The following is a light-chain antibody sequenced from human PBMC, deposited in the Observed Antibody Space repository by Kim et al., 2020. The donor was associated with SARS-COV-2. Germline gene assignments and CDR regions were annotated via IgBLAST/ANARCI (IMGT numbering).Light chain of an antibody. CDR1: QGISSY. CDR3: QQYYSYPRT. V-gene: IGKV1-8*01. J-gene: IGKJ1*01. Sequence: AIRMTQSPSSLSASTGDRVTITCRASQGISSYLAWYQQKPGKAPKLLIYAASTLQSGVPSRFSGSGSGTDFTLTISCLQSEDFATYYCQQYYSYPRTFGQRTKVDIK. CDR2: AAS.